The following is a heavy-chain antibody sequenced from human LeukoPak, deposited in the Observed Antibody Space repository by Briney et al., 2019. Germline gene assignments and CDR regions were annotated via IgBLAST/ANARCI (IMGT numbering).Heavy chain of an antibody. V-gene: IGHV1-18*01. J-gene: IGHJ6*03. D-gene: IGHD2-21*02. CDR3: ARSGYCGGDCYRSYYYYYYMDV. Sequence: AASVKVSCKASGYTFTSYGISWVRQAPGQGLEWMGWISAYNGNTNYAQKLQGRVTMTTDTSTSTAYMELRSLRSDDTAVYYCARSGYCGGDCYRSYYYYYYMDVWGKGTTVTVSS. CDR2: ISAYNGNT. CDR1: GYTFTSYG.